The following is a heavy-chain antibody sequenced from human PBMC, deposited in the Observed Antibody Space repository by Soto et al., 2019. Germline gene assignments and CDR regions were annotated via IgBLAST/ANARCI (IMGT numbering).Heavy chain of an antibody. CDR1: GGSVSNNY. Sequence: VQLVESGGGLIQPGGSLGLSCAVSGGSVSNNYMTWVRQAPGKGLEWVSIIYIDGSTYYADSVKGRFTISRDRSKNAFFPQMNSLRAEATAVYFFARDGYSSKWSGSWGQGTLVTVSS. V-gene: IGHV3-53*01. J-gene: IGHJ5*01. D-gene: IGHD6-13*01. CDR3: ARDGYSSKWSGS. CDR2: IYIDGST.